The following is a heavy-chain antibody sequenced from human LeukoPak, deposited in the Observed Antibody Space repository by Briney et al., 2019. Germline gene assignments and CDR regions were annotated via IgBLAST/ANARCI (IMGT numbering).Heavy chain of an antibody. CDR3: AKDVVVVPAATPRDSHYYYGMDV. CDR1: GFTFSSYA. J-gene: IGHJ6*02. V-gene: IGHV3-23*01. CDR2: ISGSGGST. D-gene: IGHD2-2*01. Sequence: PGGSLRLSCAASGFTFSSYAMSGVRQAPGKGLEGVSAISGSGGSTYYADSVKGRFTISRDNSKNTLYLQMNSLRAEDTAVYYCAKDVVVVPAATPRDSHYYYGMDVWGQGTTVTVSS.